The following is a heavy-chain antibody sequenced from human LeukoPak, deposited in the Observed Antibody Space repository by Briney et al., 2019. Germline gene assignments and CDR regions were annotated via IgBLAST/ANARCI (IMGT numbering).Heavy chain of an antibody. Sequence: GGSLRLSCAASGFTFSSSWMSWVRQAPGKGLEWVANIKQDGSEKYYVDSVKGRFTISRDNAKNSLYLQMNSLRAEDTAVYYCARDSTTHSFTYFDYWGQGTLVTVSS. CDR3: ARDSTTHSFTYFDY. CDR1: GFTFSSSW. J-gene: IGHJ4*02. CDR2: IKQDGSEK. V-gene: IGHV3-7*01. D-gene: IGHD4-17*01.